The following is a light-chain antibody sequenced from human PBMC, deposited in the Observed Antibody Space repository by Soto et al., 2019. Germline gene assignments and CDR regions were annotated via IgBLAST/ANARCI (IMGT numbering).Light chain of an antibody. CDR2: DAS. V-gene: IGKV3-15*01. CDR3: HQTYSSPPT. CDR1: QSVRTN. J-gene: IGKJ5*01. Sequence: EIVMTQSPATLSASPGERATLSCRASQSVRTNLAWYQQKPGQAPRLLIYDASTMATGIPARFSGSGSGTEFTLTISSLQSEDFATYYCHQTYSSPPTFGQGTRLDSK.